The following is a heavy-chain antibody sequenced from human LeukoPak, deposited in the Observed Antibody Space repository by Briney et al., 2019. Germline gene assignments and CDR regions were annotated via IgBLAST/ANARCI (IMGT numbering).Heavy chain of an antibody. D-gene: IGHD1-26*01. Sequence: GGSLRLSCAASGFTFSSYEMNWVRQAPGKGLEWVSYISSSGSTIYYADSVKGRFTISRDNAKNSLYLQMNSLRAEDTAVYYCVREAAATLFDYWGQGTLVTVSS. V-gene: IGHV3-48*03. J-gene: IGHJ4*02. CDR2: ISSSGSTI. CDR3: VREAAATLFDY. CDR1: GFTFSSYE.